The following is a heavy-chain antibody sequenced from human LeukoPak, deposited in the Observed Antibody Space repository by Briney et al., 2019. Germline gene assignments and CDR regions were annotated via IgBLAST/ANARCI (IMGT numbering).Heavy chain of an antibody. V-gene: IGHV3-48*02. CDR1: GFTFSSYS. Sequence: GGSLRLSCAASGFTFSSYSMNWVRQAPGKGLEWVSSISSSSSTIYYADSVKGRFTISRDNAKNTLYLQMNSLRDEDTAVYYCARERRSSAGLFGPWGQGTLVTVSS. D-gene: IGHD6-25*01. CDR2: ISSSSSTI. J-gene: IGHJ5*02. CDR3: ARERRSSAGLFGP.